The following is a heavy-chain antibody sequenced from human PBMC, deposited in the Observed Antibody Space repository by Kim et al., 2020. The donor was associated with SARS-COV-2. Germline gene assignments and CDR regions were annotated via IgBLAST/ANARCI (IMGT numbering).Heavy chain of an antibody. CDR2: T. V-gene: IGHV5-10-1*01. D-gene: IGHD3-9*01. Sequence: TNYSPSFQGHVTISADKSISTAYLEWSSLKASDTAMYYCARLYDIREFDPWGQGTLVTVSS. J-gene: IGHJ5*02. CDR3: ARLYDIREFDP.